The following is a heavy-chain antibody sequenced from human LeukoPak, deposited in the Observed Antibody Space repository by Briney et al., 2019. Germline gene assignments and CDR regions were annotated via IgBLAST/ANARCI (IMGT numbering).Heavy chain of an antibody. V-gene: IGHV3-48*04. D-gene: IGHD2-15*01. CDR3: ARDGGVVVAAHSGFDY. CDR1: GFTFSSYS. Sequence: PGGSLRLSFAASGFTFSSYSMNWVRQAPGKGLEWVSYISSSSSTIYYADSVKGRFTISRDNAKNSLYLRMNSLRAEDTAVYYCARDGGVVVAAHSGFDYWGQGTLVTVSS. J-gene: IGHJ4*02. CDR2: ISSSSSTI.